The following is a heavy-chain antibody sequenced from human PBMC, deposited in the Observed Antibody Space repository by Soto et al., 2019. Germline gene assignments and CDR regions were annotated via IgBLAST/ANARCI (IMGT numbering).Heavy chain of an antibody. V-gene: IGHV4-30-4*01. CDR1: GGHIKTGDYY. D-gene: IGHD1-20*01. Sequence: PSETLSLNCIISGGHIKTGDYYWSWIRQPHRKGMEWIGYVVYSGATNYSPSLKSRAAISMDTSKNHFTLSLTSVTAADTAVYYCVLTGFSYGQLVFWGQGIRVTVSA. CDR3: VLTGFSYGQLVF. J-gene: IGHJ5*01. CDR2: VVYSGAT.